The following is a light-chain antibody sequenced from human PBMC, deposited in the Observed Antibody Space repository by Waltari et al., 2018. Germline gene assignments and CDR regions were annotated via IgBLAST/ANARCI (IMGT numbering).Light chain of an antibody. CDR1: QSVSSY. J-gene: IGKJ1*01. CDR3: QQRSNWPPWT. Sequence: EIVLTQSPATLPLSPAERATLSCRASQSVSSYLAWYQQKPGKAPRLLIYDASNRATGIPARFSGSGSGTDFTLTISSLEPEDFAVYYCQQRSNWPPWTFGQGTKVEIK. CDR2: DAS. V-gene: IGKV3-11*01.